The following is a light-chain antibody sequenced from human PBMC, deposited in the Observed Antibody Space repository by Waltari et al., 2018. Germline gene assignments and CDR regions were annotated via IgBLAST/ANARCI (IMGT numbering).Light chain of an antibody. CDR3: HQSSSFPWT. V-gene: IGKV6-21*01. Sequence: EIVLTQSPDFQSVTPKERVTITCRASQNIASNLHWYQQKPGQSPKLLIKYGTQSFSGVPSRFRGSGSGTYFTRTINGLEGEDAATYYCHQSSSFPWTFGQGTKVEIK. CDR1: QNIASN. J-gene: IGKJ1*01. CDR2: YGT.